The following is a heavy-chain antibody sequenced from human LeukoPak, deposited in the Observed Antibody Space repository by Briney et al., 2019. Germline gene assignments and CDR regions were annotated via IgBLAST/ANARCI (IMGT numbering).Heavy chain of an antibody. V-gene: IGHV3-30*02. J-gene: IGHJ4*02. CDR1: GFTFSSCG. CDR2: IRCDGSNK. CDR3: AKDLSGWADY. Sequence: GGSLRLSCAASGFTFSSCGMHWVRQAPGKGLEWVAFIRCDGSNKYYADSVKGRFTISRDNSKNTLYLQMNSLRAEDAAVYYCAKDLSGWADYWGQGTLVTVSS. D-gene: IGHD6-19*01.